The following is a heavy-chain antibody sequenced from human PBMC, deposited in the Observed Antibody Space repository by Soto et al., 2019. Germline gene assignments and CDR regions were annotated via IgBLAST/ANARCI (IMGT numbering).Heavy chain of an antibody. CDR1: GFTFSSYS. CDR3: ARDSSDLWEPDQYFPH. D-gene: IGHD1-26*01. J-gene: IGHJ1*01. Sequence: EVQLVESGGGLVKPGGSLTLFCAASGFTFSSYSMTWVRQAPGKGLEWVSSISSSSRHIYYADSVKGRFTISRDNAKNSLYLQMNSLRAEDTAMYFCARDSSDLWEPDQYFPHWGQGTLVAVSS. V-gene: IGHV3-21*01. CDR2: ISSSSRHI.